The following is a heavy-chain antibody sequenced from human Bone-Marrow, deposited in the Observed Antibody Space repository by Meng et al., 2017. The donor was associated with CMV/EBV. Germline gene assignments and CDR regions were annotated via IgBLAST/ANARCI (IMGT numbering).Heavy chain of an antibody. J-gene: IGHJ4*02. V-gene: IGHV3-7*03. Sequence: LRLSCAATGFSFGGYWVSWVRQAPGKGLEWVTNIKKDGSEKYYVDSVKGRFTISRDNAKNSLYLQMNSLRAEDTAVYYCARVESGYDYWGQGTLVTVSS. CDR3: ARVESGYDY. D-gene: IGHD6-13*01. CDR1: GFSFGGYW. CDR2: IKKDGSEK.